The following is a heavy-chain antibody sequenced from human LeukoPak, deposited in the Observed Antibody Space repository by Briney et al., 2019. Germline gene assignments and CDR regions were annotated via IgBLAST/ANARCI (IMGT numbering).Heavy chain of an antibody. J-gene: IGHJ4*02. D-gene: IGHD3-10*01. Sequence: PGGSLRLSCAPSGLTFSSYSMNWVRQATGKGLDWVSSISSSSSYISYADSVKGRFTISRDNAKNSLYPQMNSLTAEDTAVYYCARDGTMVRGVITEPYWGQGTLVTVSS. V-gene: IGHV3-21*01. CDR2: ISSSSSYI. CDR1: GLTFSSYS. CDR3: ARDGTMVRGVITEPY.